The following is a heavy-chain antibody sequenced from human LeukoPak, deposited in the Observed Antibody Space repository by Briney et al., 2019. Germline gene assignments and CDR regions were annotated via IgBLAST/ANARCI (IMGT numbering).Heavy chain of an antibody. J-gene: IGHJ4*02. Sequence: ASVKVSCKASGYTFTSYGISWVRQAPGQGLEWMGWISANDGNTGYPQKLQGRVTMTTDTSTSTAYMELRSLRPDDTAVYYCARESHVTREDYWGQGTLVTVSS. D-gene: IGHD3-10*01. CDR1: GYTFTSYG. CDR3: ARESHVTREDY. V-gene: IGHV1-18*01. CDR2: ISANDGNT.